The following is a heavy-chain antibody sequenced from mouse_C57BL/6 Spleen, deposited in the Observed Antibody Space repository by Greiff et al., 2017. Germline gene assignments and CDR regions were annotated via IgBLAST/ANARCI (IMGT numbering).Heavy chain of an antibody. Sequence: QVQLQQPGAELVKPGASVKLSCKASGYTFTSYWMHWVKQRPGQGLEWIGMIHPNSGSTNYNEKFKSKATLTVDKSSSTAYMQLSSLTSEDSAVYYCAGNYYGSSYFDYWGQGTTLTVSS. CDR1: GYTFTSYW. CDR2: IHPNSGST. J-gene: IGHJ2*01. D-gene: IGHD1-1*01. CDR3: AGNYYGSSYFDY. V-gene: IGHV1-64*01.